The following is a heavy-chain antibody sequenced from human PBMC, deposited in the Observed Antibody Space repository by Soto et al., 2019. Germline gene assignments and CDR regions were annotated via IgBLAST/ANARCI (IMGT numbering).Heavy chain of an antibody. V-gene: IGHV4-59*02. D-gene: IGHD1-26*01. J-gene: IGHJ4*02. CDR3: ARGIAGATTPFDH. CDR1: GGSVSGFY. CDR2: LYYSGST. Sequence: QVQLQESGPGLVRPSETLSLTCAVSGGSVSGFYWSWVRQPPGKGLEWIGCLYYSGSTNYSPSLRSRVTISQATSNNQLSLKVNSVTAADTAVYYCARGIAGATTPFDHWGQGTLVTVS.